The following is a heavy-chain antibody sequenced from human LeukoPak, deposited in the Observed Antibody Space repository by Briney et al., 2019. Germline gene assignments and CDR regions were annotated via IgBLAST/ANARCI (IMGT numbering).Heavy chain of an antibody. V-gene: IGHV3-23*01. CDR3: ARDRAASGNYLLDY. J-gene: IGHJ4*02. Sequence: QPGGSLRLSCAASGFTFSKYAMSWVRQAPGKGLEWVSGISGSGGGPYYADSVKGRLTISRDNSKNTLYLQMNSLRAEDTAVYYCARDRAASGNYLLDYWGQGTLVIVS. CDR1: GFTFSKYA. D-gene: IGHD3-10*01. CDR2: ISGSGGGP.